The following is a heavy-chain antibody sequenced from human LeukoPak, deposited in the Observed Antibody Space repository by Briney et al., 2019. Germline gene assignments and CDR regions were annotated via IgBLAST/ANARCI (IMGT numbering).Heavy chain of an antibody. J-gene: IGHJ4*02. D-gene: IGHD2/OR15-2a*01. CDR3: AREPIYGLNFDY. CDR1: GFTFSSYS. CDR2: ISSSGSYI. Sequence: GSVRLSCAASGFTFSSYSMNWVRQAPGKGLEWVSSISSSGSYIYYADSVKGRFTISRDNANKSLYLQLNSLRAEDTAVYFCAREPIYGLNFDYWGQGTLVTVSS. V-gene: IGHV3-21*01.